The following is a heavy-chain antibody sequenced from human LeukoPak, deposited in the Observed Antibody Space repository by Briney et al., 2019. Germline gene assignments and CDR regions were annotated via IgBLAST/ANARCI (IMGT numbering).Heavy chain of an antibody. CDR1: GGSISSYY. V-gene: IGHV4-59*06. J-gene: IGHJ4*02. CDR2: IYYSGST. CDR3: ASLPYSSSGNDY. Sequence: SETLSLTCTVSGGSISSYYWSWIRQHPGKGLEWIGYIYYSGSTYYNPSLKSRVTISVDTSKNQFSLKLSSVTAADTAVYYCASLPYSSSGNDYWGQGTLVTVSS. D-gene: IGHD6-13*01.